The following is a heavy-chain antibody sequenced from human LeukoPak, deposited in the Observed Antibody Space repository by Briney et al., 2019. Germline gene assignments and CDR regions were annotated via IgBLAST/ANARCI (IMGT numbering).Heavy chain of an antibody. D-gene: IGHD6-19*01. CDR1: GFTFGDYA. V-gene: IGHV3-49*04. J-gene: IGHJ4*02. Sequence: PGGALRLSCTASGFTFGDYAMSWVRQAPGKGLEGVGYIRSNGYGGTTEYAACGKGRFTIARDDSKSIAYLLMNSLKPADTAVYYCTRVGNGAVPGTVDNWGQGTLVTGPS. CDR3: TRVGNGAVPGTVDN. CDR2: IRSNGYGGTT.